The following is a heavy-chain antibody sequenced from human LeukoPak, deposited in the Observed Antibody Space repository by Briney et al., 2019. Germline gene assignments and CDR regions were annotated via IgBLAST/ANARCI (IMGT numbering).Heavy chain of an antibody. D-gene: IGHD2-15*01. V-gene: IGHV4-31*03. CDR3: ASGGWGYCSGGSCHERPWFDP. CDR2: IYYSGST. Sequence: SQTLSLTCIVSGGSISSGGYYWSWIRQHPGKGLEWIGYIYYSGSTYYNPSLKSRVTISVDTSKNQFSLKLSSVTAADTAVYYCASGGWGYCSGGSCHERPWFDPWGQGTLVTVSS. J-gene: IGHJ5*02. CDR1: GGSISSGGYY.